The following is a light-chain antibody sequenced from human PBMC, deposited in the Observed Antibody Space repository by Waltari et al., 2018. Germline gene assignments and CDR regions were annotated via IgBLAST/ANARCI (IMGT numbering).Light chain of an antibody. V-gene: IGLV3-10*01. CDR3: YSIDSTGNHRV. CDR1: SLPKKK. Sequence: SYELTQPPSVSVSPGETARITCSGDSLPKKKSYLYRQNTGPAPVLVIFEDNKRQSGIPERISGSTSGTLATLTINGAQVEDEGDYYCYSIDSTGNHRVFGGGTKLTVL. CDR2: EDN. J-gene: IGLJ3*02.